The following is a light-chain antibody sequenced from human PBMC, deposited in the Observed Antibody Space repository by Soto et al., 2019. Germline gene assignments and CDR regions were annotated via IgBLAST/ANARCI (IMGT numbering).Light chain of an antibody. CDR1: ESISSNY. CDR2: GAS. J-gene: IGKJ1*01. CDR3: QQYGSTPRT. V-gene: IGKV3-20*01. Sequence: EIVLTQSPGTLYLSPGERVTLSCRASESISSNYLAWYQQKPGQAPRLLIYGASSRATGIPDRFGGSGSGTDFTLTISRLEPEDFAVYYCQQYGSTPRTFGQGTKV.